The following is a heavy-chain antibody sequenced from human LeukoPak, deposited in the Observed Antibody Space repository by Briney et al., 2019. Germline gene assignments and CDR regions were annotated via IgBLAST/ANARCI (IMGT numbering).Heavy chain of an antibody. D-gene: IGHD6-13*01. Sequence: GGSLRLSCAPSGFTFRSYGMHWVRQAPGKGLEWVAVIWYDGSNKYYADSVKDRFTISRDNSKNTLYLQMNSLRAEDTAVYYCARVGYSSSWHPMDVWGQGTTVTVSS. CDR3: ARVGYSSSWHPMDV. V-gene: IGHV3-33*01. J-gene: IGHJ6*02. CDR1: GFTFRSYG. CDR2: IWYDGSNK.